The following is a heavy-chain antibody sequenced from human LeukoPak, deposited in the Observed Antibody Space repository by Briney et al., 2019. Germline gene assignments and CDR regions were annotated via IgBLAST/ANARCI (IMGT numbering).Heavy chain of an antibody. CDR2: IRSKAYGGTT. D-gene: IGHD4-23*01. CDR3: TATMGVTRVLGRFDP. Sequence: GGSLRLSCTASGFTFGDHAMSWFRQAPGKGLEWVGFIRSKAYGGTTRYAASVKDRFIISRDDTKSIAYLQMNKLKTEDTAVYCCTATMGVTRVLGRFDPWGQGTLVTVSS. CDR1: GFTFGDHA. J-gene: IGHJ5*02. V-gene: IGHV3-49*03.